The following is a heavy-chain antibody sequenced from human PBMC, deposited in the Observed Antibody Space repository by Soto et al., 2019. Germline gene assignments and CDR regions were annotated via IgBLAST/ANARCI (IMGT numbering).Heavy chain of an antibody. J-gene: IGHJ5*02. CDR3: AKDPDYGDTSGYPSPPP. Sequence: PGGSLRLSCATSGFTFSHYAMIWVRQAPGKGLEWVSVIDGGGVFTDYAQSVKGRFTISRDNSKNTLYLQMNSLGVDDTALYYCAKDPDYGDTSGYPSPPPWRRRTRVTVSS. V-gene: IGHV3-23*01. CDR2: IDGGGVFT. D-gene: IGHD3-22*01. CDR1: GFTFSHYA.